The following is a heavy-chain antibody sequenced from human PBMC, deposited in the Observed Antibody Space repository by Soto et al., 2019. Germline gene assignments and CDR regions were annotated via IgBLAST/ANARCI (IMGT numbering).Heavy chain of an antibody. D-gene: IGHD3-10*01. CDR2: IKSKTDGGTT. V-gene: IGHV3-15*01. J-gene: IGHJ4*02. CDR1: GFTFSNAW. Sequence: GGSLRLSCVASGFTFSNAWMSWVRQAPGKGLEWVGRIKSKTDGGTTDYAAPVKGRFTISRDDSKNTLYLQMNSLKTEDTAVYYCTTDIRGSGSFDYWGQGTLVTVSS. CDR3: TTDIRGSGSFDY.